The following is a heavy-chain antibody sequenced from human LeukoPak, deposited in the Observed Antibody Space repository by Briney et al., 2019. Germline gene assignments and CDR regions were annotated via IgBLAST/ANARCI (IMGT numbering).Heavy chain of an antibody. CDR1: GGSISSSSYY. J-gene: IGHJ6*03. Sequence: SETLSLTCTVSGGSISSSSYYWGWIRQPPGKGLEWIGSIYYSGSTYYNPSLKSRVTISVDTSKNQFSLKLSSVTAADTAVYYCARRVRGVTGGYYYMDVWGKGTTVTVSS. CDR3: ARRVRGVTGGYYYMDV. V-gene: IGHV4-39*01. CDR2: IYYSGST. D-gene: IGHD3-10*01.